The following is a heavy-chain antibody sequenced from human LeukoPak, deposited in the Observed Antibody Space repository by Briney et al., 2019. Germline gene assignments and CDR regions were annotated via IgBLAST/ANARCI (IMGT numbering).Heavy chain of an antibody. Sequence: PGGSLRLSCAASGFTFSSYGMHWVRQAPGKGLEWVAVISYDGSNKYHADSVKGRFTISRDNSKNTLYLQMNSLRAEDTAVYYCAKLGRIVATIDYYYGMDVWGQGTTVTVSS. V-gene: IGHV3-30*18. CDR1: GFTFSSYG. D-gene: IGHD5-12*01. CDR2: ISYDGSNK. J-gene: IGHJ6*02. CDR3: AKLGRIVATIDYYYGMDV.